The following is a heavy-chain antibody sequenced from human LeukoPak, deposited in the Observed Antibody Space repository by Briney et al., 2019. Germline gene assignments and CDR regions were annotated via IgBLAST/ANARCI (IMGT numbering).Heavy chain of an antibody. Sequence: GGSLRLSCAASGFTFSSYAMSWVRQAPGKGLEWVSGISWNSGSIGYADSVKGRFTISRDNAKNSLYLQMNSLRAEDTALYYCAKAGSSSSWYLDVDYWGQGTLVTVSS. J-gene: IGHJ4*02. V-gene: IGHV3-9*01. D-gene: IGHD6-13*01. CDR3: AKAGSSSSWYLDVDY. CDR2: ISWNSGSI. CDR1: GFTFSSYA.